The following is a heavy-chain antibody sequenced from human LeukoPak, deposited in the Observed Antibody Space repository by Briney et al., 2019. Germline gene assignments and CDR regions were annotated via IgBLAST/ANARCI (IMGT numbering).Heavy chain of an antibody. CDR3: ARGDVGATTSYYYFYMDV. V-gene: IGHV4-34*01. D-gene: IGHD1-26*01. CDR2: INHSGST. Sequence: SETLSLTCAVYGGPFSAYYWSWIRQPPGKGLEWIGEINHSGSTNYNPSLKSRVTISVDTSKNQFSLKLSSVTAADTAVYFCARGDVGATTSYYYFYMDVWAKGTTVTVSS. J-gene: IGHJ6*03. CDR1: GGPFSAYY.